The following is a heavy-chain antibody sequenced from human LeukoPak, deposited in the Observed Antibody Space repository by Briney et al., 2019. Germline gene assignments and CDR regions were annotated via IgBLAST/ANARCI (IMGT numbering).Heavy chain of an antibody. CDR1: GFTFSSYR. J-gene: IGHJ4*02. V-gene: IGHV3-74*01. Sequence: PGGSLRLSCAASGFTFSSYRMHWVRQAPGKGLMWVSRMKSDGSSTSYADSVKGRFTISRDNAKNTLYLQMNSLRAEDTAVYYCAVRQGGSYTGESDYWGQGTLVTVSS. D-gene: IGHD3-10*01. CDR2: MKSDGSST. CDR3: AVRQGGSYTGESDY.